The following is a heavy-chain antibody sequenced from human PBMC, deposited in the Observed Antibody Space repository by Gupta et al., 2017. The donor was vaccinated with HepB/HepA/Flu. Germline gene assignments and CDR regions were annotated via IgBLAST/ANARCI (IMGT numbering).Heavy chain of an antibody. Sequence: QVQLVQSGPEVKPPGASVKISCKASQDTFTSHYIHWVRQAPEQGLEWLGVINPIGDGTNYAQKFRGRVTLTRDTSTSSFYMEFTSLRSEDTAVYYCARGRVPTTKSGWLDPWGQGTLVTVSS. V-gene: IGHV1-46*01. CDR2: INPIGDGT. CDR1: QDTFTSHY. D-gene: IGHD1-26*01. J-gene: IGHJ5*02. CDR3: ARGRVPTTKSGWLDP.